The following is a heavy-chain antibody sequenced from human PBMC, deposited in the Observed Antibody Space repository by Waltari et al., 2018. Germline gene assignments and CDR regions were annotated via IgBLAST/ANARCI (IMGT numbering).Heavy chain of an antibody. V-gene: IGHV1-18*01. Sequence: QVQLVQSGAEVKKPGASVKVSCKASGYTFTSYGISWVRQAPGQGLEWMGWISAYNGNTNYAQKLQGRVTMTTDTSTSAAYMELRSLRSDDTAVYYCARDLLNWGRTYYYYYGMDVWGQGTTVTVSS. CDR1: GYTFTSYG. CDR3: ARDLLNWGRTYYYYYGMDV. CDR2: ISAYNGNT. D-gene: IGHD7-27*01. J-gene: IGHJ6*02.